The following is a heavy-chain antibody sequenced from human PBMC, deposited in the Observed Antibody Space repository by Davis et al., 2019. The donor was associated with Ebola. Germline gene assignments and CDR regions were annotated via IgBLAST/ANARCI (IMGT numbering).Heavy chain of an antibody. D-gene: IGHD3-3*01. CDR1: GFTFSSYS. V-gene: IGHV3-21*01. Sequence: GGSLRLSCAASGFTFSSYSMNWVRQAPGKGLEWVSSISSSSSYIYYADSVKGRFTISRDNAKNSLYLQMNSLRAEDTAVYYCARRDLVITYGMDVWGQGTTVTVSS. CDR2: ISSSSSYI. CDR3: ARRDLVITYGMDV. J-gene: IGHJ6*02.